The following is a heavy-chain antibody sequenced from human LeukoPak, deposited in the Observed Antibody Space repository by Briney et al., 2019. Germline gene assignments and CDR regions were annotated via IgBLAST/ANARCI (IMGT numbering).Heavy chain of an antibody. Sequence: ASVKVSCKASGYTFTSYGISWVRQAPGQGLEWMGWISAYNGNTNYAQKLQGRVTMTTDTSTSTAYMELRSLRSDDTAVYYCARVYQLLKGYSYYYYMDVWGKGTTVTVSS. CDR1: GYTFTSYG. CDR2: ISAYNGNT. V-gene: IGHV1-18*01. J-gene: IGHJ6*03. D-gene: IGHD2-2*01. CDR3: ARVYQLLKGYSYYYYMDV.